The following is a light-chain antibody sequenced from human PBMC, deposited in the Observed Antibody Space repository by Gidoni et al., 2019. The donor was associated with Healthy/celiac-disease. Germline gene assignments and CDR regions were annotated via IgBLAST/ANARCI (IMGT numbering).Light chain of an antibody. V-gene: IGKV2-28*01. Sequence: DILMTQSPLSLPVTPGEPASISCRSSQSLLHSNGYNYLDWYLQKPGQSPQLLIYLGSNRASGVPDRFSGSGSGTDFTLKISRVEAEDVGVYYCMQALQTPFTCGPGTKVDIK. CDR2: LGS. J-gene: IGKJ3*01. CDR1: QSLLHSNGYNY. CDR3: MQALQTPFT.